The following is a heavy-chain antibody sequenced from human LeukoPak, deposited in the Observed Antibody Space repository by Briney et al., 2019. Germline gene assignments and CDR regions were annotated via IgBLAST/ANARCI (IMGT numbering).Heavy chain of an antibody. J-gene: IGHJ4*02. CDR2: ISSSGSTI. D-gene: IGHD3-22*01. CDR3: ARDSYSDYYDSMGLDY. CDR1: GFTFSDYY. V-gene: IGHV3-11*01. Sequence: GGSLRLSCAASGFTFSDYYMSWIRQAPGKGLEWVSYISSSGSTIYYADSVKGRFTISRDNAKNSLYLQMNSLRADDTAVYYCARDSYSDYYDSMGLDYWGQGTLVTVSS.